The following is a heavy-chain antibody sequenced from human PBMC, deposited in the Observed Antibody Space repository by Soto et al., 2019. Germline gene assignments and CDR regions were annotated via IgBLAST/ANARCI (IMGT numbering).Heavy chain of an antibody. CDR1: GGSISSSSYF. J-gene: IGHJ4*02. D-gene: IGHD1-26*01. CDR2: IYYTGST. Sequence: SETLSLTCTVSGGSISSSSYFWGWIRQPPGKGLESIGSIYYTGSTYYNPSLKSRVTISVDTSKNQFSLKLTSVTAADTAVYYCARLIRGPFYFGYRGPGTLVTVSS. V-gene: IGHV4-39*01. CDR3: ARLIRGPFYFGY.